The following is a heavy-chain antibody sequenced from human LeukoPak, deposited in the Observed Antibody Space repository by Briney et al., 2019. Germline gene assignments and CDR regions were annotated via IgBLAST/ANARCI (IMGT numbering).Heavy chain of an antibody. V-gene: IGHV3-21*01. J-gene: IGHJ4*02. CDR1: GFTFSSYR. CDR3: AREGHDYGDYGDYAGDRSRDLGCFDY. CDR2: ISSSSSYI. Sequence: GGSLRLSCAASGFTFSSYRMNWVRQAPGKGLERVSSISSSSSYIYYAHSVKGRFTISRDNAKSSLYLQMNSLRAEDTAVYYCAREGHDYGDYGDYAGDRSRDLGCFDYWGQGTLVSVSS. D-gene: IGHD4-17*01.